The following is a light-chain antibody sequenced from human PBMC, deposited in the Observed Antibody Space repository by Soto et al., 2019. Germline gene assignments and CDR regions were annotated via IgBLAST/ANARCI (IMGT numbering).Light chain of an antibody. CDR1: QSVTSSY. CDR3: HQYDTSPL. J-gene: IGKJ3*01. Sequence: EIVLTQSPGTLSLSPGERATLSCRASQSVTSSYLAWYQQKPGQAPRLLIYGASSRATGIPDRFSGSGSGTDFTLTISRLEPEDFAVYYCHQYDTSPLFGLGTKVDIK. V-gene: IGKV3-20*01. CDR2: GAS.